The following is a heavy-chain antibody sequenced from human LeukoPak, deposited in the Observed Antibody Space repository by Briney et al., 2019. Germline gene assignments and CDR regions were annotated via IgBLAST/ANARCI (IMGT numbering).Heavy chain of an antibody. V-gene: IGHV3-21*01. CDR2: MSILSGIT. J-gene: IGHJ4*02. D-gene: IGHD6-6*01. Sequence: GGSLTLSCAGSGFPFSGYSMNWVRQTPGKGLEWVSSMSILSGITYYAEAVKGRFTVSRVNAKNLLHLQMNSLRVEDTAIYYCARKFEYSTSGAGYWGQGTLVTVSS. CDR1: GFPFSGYS. CDR3: ARKFEYSTSGAGY.